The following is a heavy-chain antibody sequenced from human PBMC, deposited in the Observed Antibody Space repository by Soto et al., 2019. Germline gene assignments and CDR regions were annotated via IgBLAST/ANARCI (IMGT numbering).Heavy chain of an antibody. CDR3: ARDRIATANAFDI. D-gene: IGHD4-4*01. J-gene: IGHJ3*02. V-gene: IGHV3-21*01. CDR2: ISSSSSYI. Sequence: LRLSCAASGFTFSSYSMNWVRQAPGKGLEWVSSISSSSSYIYYADSVKGRFTISRDNAKNSLYLQMNSLRAEDTAVYYCARDRIATANAFDIWGQGTMVTVSS. CDR1: GFTFSSYS.